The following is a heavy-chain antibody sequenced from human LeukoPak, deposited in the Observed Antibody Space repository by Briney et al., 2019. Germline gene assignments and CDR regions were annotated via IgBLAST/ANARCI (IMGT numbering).Heavy chain of an antibody. Sequence: GGSLRLSCAASGFTFSSYAMSWVRQAPGKGLEWVSAISGSGGSTYYADSVKGRFTISRDNSKNTLYLQMNSLRAEDTAVYYRAKDSGVIVGATGYWGQGTLVTVSS. CDR3: AKDSGVIVGATGY. CDR2: ISGSGGST. D-gene: IGHD1-26*01. CDR1: GFTFSSYA. V-gene: IGHV3-23*01. J-gene: IGHJ4*02.